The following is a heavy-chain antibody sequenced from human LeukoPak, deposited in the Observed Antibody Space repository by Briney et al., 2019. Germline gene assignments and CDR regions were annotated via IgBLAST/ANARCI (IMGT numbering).Heavy chain of an antibody. V-gene: IGHV4-34*01. CDR1: GGSFSGYY. Sequence: SETLSLTCAVYGGSFSGYYWSWIRKPPGKGLEWIGEVNHGGGTNYNPYLKSRVTISVDTSKNQFSLKLSSVTAADTAVYYCARGSGLYCSSTSCPYNYWGQGTLVTVSS. CDR3: ARGSGLYCSSTSCPYNY. D-gene: IGHD2-2*01. J-gene: IGHJ4*02. CDR2: VNHGGGT.